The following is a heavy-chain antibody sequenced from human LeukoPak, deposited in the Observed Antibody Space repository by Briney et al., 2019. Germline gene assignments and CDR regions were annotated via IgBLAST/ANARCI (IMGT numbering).Heavy chain of an antibody. D-gene: IGHD1-7*01. V-gene: IGHV3-74*01. CDR2: MNGDGRDT. J-gene: IGHJ4*02. CDR3: VRDSPAVLELFDY. CDR1: GFTFSSYW. Sequence: RGALRLSSAAPGFTFSSYWRHWVRQGLRKGLGWVSRMNGDGRDTSYAGSVKGRFYSSRDNAKKTRYLQMNSLRAEDTTVYYGVRDSPAVLELFDYWGEGTIVTVSS.